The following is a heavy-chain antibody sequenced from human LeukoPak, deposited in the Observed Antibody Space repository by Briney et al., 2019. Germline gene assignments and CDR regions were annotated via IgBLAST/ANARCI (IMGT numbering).Heavy chain of an antibody. CDR3: ARAPPMTTVTSPEYFQH. CDR1: GYTFIGYY. D-gene: IGHD4-17*01. CDR2: INPNSGGT. Sequence: VASVKVSCKASGYTFIGYYMHWVRQAPGQGLEWMGWINPNSGGTNYAQKFQGRVTMTRDTSISTAYMELRSLRSDDTAVYYCARAPPMTTVTSPEYFQHWGQGTLVTVSS. J-gene: IGHJ1*01. V-gene: IGHV1-2*02.